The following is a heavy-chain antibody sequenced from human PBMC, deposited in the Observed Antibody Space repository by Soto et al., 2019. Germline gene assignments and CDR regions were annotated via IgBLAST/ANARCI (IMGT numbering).Heavy chain of an antibody. J-gene: IGHJ4*02. CDR2: ISHSGIST. D-gene: IGHD2-15*01. CDR1: GFTFSTHA. Sequence: EVQLWETGGGWVQPGGSLRLSCAASGFTFSTHAMSWVRQAPGKGLEWVSGISHSGISTYYADSVKGRFTFSRDNSNNPLYFQINSLRVDETAIYYCAKGSLGACEYCSGPTCYFDYWGQGTLVTVSS. V-gene: IGHV3-23*01. CDR3: AKGSLGACEYCSGPTCYFDY.